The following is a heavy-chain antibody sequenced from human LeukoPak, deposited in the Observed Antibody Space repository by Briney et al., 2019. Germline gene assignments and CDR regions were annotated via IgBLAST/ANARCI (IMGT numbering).Heavy chain of an antibody. D-gene: IGHD6-6*01. CDR1: GFTFSLHA. CDR2: ITGAGSNT. CDR3: AKGLLEFSRSSGYYYYGMDV. J-gene: IGHJ6*02. Sequence: GGSLRLSCEVSGFTFSLHAMTWVCQAPGKGLEWVSGITGAGSNTYYAGSVKGRFTISRDNSRNTLYLQMNSLRAEDTAVYYCAKGLLEFSRSSGYYYYGMDVWGQGTTVTVSS. V-gene: IGHV3-23*01.